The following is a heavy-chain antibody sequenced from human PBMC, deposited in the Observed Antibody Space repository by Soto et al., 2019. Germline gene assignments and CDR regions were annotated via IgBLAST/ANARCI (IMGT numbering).Heavy chain of an antibody. CDR3: ARPRMVNWNYPWFDP. D-gene: IGHD1-7*01. CDR2: IYYSGST. J-gene: IGHJ5*02. V-gene: IGHV4-61*05. CDR1: GGSISSSSYY. Sequence: SETLSLTCTVSGGSISSSSYYWSWIRQPPGKGLEWIGYIYYSGSTNYNPSLKSRVTISVDTSKNQFSLKLSSVTAADTAVYYCARPRMVNWNYPWFDPWGQGTLVTVSS.